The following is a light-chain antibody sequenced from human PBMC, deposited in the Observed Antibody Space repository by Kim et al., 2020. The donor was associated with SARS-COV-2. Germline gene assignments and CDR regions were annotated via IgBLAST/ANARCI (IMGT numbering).Light chain of an antibody. CDR1: YSTSDFHY. CDR3: ATWDHSLSAGV. V-gene: IGLV1-51*01. J-gene: IGLJ1*01. CDR2: DNF. Sequence: QSVLTQPPSVSAAPGQRVSISCSGNYSTSDFHYFSWYQQLPGAAPKLLIYDNFRRPSGIPDRISGSSSGTSATLGIAGLQTGDEADYFCATWDHSLSAGVFGAGTKVTVL.